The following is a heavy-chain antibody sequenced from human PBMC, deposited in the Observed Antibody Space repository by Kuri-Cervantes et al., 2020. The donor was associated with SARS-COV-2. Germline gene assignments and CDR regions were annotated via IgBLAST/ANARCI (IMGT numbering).Heavy chain of an antibody. J-gene: IGHJ4*02. CDR2: INPNSGGT. V-gene: IGHV1-2*02. Sequence: ASVKVSCKASGGTFSSYTISWVRQAPGQGLEWMGWINPNSGGTNYAQKFQGRVTMTRDTSISTAYMELSRLRSDDTAVYCCARDPSQSVGATFDYWGQGILVTVSS. CDR3: ARDPSQSVGATFDY. CDR1: GGTFSSYT. D-gene: IGHD1-26*01.